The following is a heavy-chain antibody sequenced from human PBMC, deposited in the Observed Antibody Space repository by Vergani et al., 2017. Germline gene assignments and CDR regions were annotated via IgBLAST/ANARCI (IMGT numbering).Heavy chain of an antibody. D-gene: IGHD2-2*01. CDR1: GFTFSSYA. CDR3: ARAYCSSPSCYHNVDY. Sequence: QVQLVESGGGVVQPGRSLRLSCAASGFTFSSYAMHWVRQAPGKGLEWVAVITYDGSNKYYADTVKGRFTISRDNSKNTLYLQMNSLRAGATAVYYCARAYCSSPSCYHNVDYWGQGTLVTVSS. V-gene: IGHV3-30-3*01. CDR2: ITYDGSNK. J-gene: IGHJ4*02.